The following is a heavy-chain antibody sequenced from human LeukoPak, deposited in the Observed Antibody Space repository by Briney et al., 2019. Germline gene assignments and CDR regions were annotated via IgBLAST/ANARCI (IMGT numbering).Heavy chain of an antibody. J-gene: IGHJ4*02. D-gene: IGHD2-15*01. Sequence: GGSLRLSCAASGFTFRSYWMSWVRQAPGKGLEWVANINQDGSEKNLVDSVKGRFSISRDNSKNTLSLQMSSLRAEDTATYYCTKNVPGRAIDYWGQGTLVTVSS. V-gene: IGHV3-7*03. CDR1: GFTFRSYW. CDR3: TKNVPGRAIDY. CDR2: INQDGSEK.